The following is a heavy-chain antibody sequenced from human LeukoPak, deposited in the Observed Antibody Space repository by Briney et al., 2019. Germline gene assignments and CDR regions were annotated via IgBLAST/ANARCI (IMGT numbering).Heavy chain of an antibody. Sequence: QTGGSLRLSCAASGFTFSSYSMNWVRQAPGKGLEWVSYISSSSSTIYYADSVKGRFTTSRDNAKNSLYLQMNSLRGEDTAVYYCARVRGGYWLDYWGQGTLVTVSS. D-gene: IGHD3-22*01. V-gene: IGHV3-48*01. CDR3: ARVRGGYWLDY. CDR1: GFTFSSYS. CDR2: ISSSSSTI. J-gene: IGHJ4*02.